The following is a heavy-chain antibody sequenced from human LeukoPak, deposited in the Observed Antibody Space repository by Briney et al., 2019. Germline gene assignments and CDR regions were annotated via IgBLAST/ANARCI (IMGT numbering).Heavy chain of an antibody. CDR3: ARDHDNGFGENAFDI. CDR1: GFTFSSYW. Sequence: GGSLRLSCAASGFTFSSYWMSWVRQAPGKGLEWVANIKQDGSEKYYVDSVKGRSTISRDNAKNSLYLQMNSLRAEDTAAYYCARDHDNGFGENAFDIWGQGTMVTVSS. CDR2: IKQDGSEK. V-gene: IGHV3-7*01. D-gene: IGHD3-10*01. J-gene: IGHJ3*02.